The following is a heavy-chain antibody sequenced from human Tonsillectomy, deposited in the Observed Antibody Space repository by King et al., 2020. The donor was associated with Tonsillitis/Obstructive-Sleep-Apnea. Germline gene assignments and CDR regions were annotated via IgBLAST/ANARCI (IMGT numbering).Heavy chain of an antibody. Sequence: VQLVESGGGLVQPGGSLKLSCEASGFTFTIYAMTWVRHAPGKGLEWLSGITRSGDQTNYAKSVKGRVTVSRDNSRNTLFLQLNNLRAEDTAVYNCAKGTDNDFWSGQFDPWGPGTLVIVSS. D-gene: IGHD3-3*01. J-gene: IGHJ5*01. CDR1: GFTFTIYA. V-gene: IGHV3-23*04. CDR2: ITRSGDQT. CDR3: AKGTDNDFWSGQFDP.